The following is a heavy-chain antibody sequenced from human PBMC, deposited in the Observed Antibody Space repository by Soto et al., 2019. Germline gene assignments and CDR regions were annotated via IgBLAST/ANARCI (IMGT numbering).Heavy chain of an antibody. D-gene: IGHD1-1*01. Sequence: SVKVSCKASGYTFTSYYMHWVRQAPGQGLEWMGGIIPIFGTANYAQKFQGRVTITADESTSTAYMELSSLRSEDTAVYYCARERMNWNHFDYWGQGTLVTVSS. V-gene: IGHV1-69*13. CDR1: GYTFTSYY. CDR3: ARERMNWNHFDY. CDR2: IIPIFGTA. J-gene: IGHJ4*02.